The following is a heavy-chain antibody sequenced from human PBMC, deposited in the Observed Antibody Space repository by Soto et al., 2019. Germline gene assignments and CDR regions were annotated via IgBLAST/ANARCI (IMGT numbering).Heavy chain of an antibody. Sequence: QVQLQSLGPGWVKPAETLSITCTVSGGSITSYYWSWVPQPPGKGLEWIGYIYCSGSTNYNPSIKGRVMISVDTTTNQFSLKLSSVPAADTAVYYCASRYGYSFDHWGQGTLVTVSS. CDR3: ASRYGYSFDH. D-gene: IGHD1-1*01. CDR1: GGSITSYY. CDR2: IYCSGST. J-gene: IGHJ4*02. V-gene: IGHV4-59*08.